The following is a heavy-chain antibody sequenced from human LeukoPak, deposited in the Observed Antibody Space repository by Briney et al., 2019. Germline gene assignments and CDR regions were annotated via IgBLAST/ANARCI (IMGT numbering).Heavy chain of an antibody. V-gene: IGHV3-7*01. D-gene: IGHD6-13*01. CDR3: ARDIAAAGLFFDY. J-gene: IGHJ4*02. Sequence: QPGGSLRLSCAASGFTLSSYWMSWVRQAPGKGLEWVANIKYDGSEIYYVDSVKGRFTISRDIAKNSLNLQMNGLRAEDTAVYYCARDIAAAGLFFDYWGREPWSPSPQ. CDR1: GFTLSSYW. CDR2: IKYDGSEI.